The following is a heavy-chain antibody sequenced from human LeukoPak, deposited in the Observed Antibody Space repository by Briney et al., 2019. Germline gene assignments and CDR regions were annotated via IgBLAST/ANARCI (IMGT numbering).Heavy chain of an antibody. V-gene: IGHV4-59*01. CDR2: IYYSGST. CDR1: GGSFSGYY. CDR3: ARGPGIAAAGILN. D-gene: IGHD6-13*01. J-gene: IGHJ4*02. Sequence: PSETLSLTCAVYGGSFSGYYWSWIRQPPGKGLEWIGYIYYSGSTNYNPSLKSRVTISVDTSKNQFSLKLSSVTAADTAVYYCARGPGIAAAGILNWGQGTLVTVSS.